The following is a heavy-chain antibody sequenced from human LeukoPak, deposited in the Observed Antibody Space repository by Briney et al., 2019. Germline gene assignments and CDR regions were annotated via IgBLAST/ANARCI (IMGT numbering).Heavy chain of an antibody. V-gene: IGHV1-69*13. J-gene: IGHJ4*02. CDR2: MIPIFRTT. Sequence: SVKVSCKASGGTFSSYAISWVRQAPGQGLEWMGGMIPIFRTTNYAEKFQGRVTITADESRSTAYMELSSLRSEDTAVYYCARGSWVVVVPAAIEEYYFDYRGQGTLVTVSS. D-gene: IGHD2-2*02. CDR1: GGTFSSYA. CDR3: ARGSWVVVVPAAIEEYYFDY.